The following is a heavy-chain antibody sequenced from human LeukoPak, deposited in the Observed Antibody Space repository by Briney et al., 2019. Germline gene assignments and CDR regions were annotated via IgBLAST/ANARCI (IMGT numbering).Heavy chain of an antibody. CDR2: TYYRSKWYN. V-gene: IGHV6-1*01. Sequence: SQTLSLTCAISGDSFFSNSSWNWIRQSPSRGLEWLGRTYYRSKWYNDYGVSVKSRININPDTSKNHFCLQLSSVTPEYTAVYYCVRGGQGDGHSADEGFDIWGQGTMVTVS. J-gene: IGHJ3*02. CDR1: GDSFFSNSS. D-gene: IGHD5-18*01. CDR3: VRGGQGDGHSADEGFDI.